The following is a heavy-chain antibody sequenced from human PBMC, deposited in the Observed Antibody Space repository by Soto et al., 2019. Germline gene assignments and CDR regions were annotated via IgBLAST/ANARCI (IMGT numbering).Heavy chain of an antibody. J-gene: IGHJ1*01. D-gene: IGHD6-6*01. V-gene: IGHV3-30*18. CDR2: ISYDGSNK. CDR1: GFTFSSYG. CDR3: AKDAGSRVAARFRQYFQH. Sequence: GGSLRLSCAASGFTFSSYGMHWVRQAPGKGLEWVAVISYDGSNKYYADSVKGRFTISRDNSKNTLYLQMNSLRAEDPAVYYCAKDAGSRVAARFRQYFQHWGQGTLVTVSS.